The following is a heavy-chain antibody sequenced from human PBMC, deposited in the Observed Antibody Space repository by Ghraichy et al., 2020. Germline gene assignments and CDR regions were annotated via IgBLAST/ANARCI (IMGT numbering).Heavy chain of an antibody. CDR2: MNPNSGKT. CDR1: GYTFTSYTSYD. J-gene: IGHJ6*02. CDR3: AREAASEYYYYGMDV. Sequence: ASVKVSCKASGYTFTSYTSYDINWVRQATGQGLEWMGWMNPNSGKTGYAQKFQGRITVTRNTSTSTAYMELSSLRSEDTAVYYCAREAASEYYYYGMDVWGQGTTVTVSS. V-gene: IGHV1-8*02.